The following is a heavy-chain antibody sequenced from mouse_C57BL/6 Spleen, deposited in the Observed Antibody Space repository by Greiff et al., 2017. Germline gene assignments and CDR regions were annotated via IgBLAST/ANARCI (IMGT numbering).Heavy chain of an antibody. CDR3: ARGGSGYDSDY. Sequence: QVQLQQSGAELVRPGTSVKLSCTASGFTFTNYWIHWVQQRPGQGLEWIGEINPGSGGTNYNEKFKGKSTLTADNSSSTAYMQLSSLTSENSAYYFCARGGSGYDSDYWGQGTTLTVSS. CDR2: INPGSGGT. CDR1: GFTFTNYW. J-gene: IGHJ2*01. V-gene: IGHV1-54*01. D-gene: IGHD1-3*01.